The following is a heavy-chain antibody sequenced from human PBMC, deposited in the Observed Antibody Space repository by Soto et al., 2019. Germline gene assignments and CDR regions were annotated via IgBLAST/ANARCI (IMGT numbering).Heavy chain of an antibody. CDR3: ARDPDL. CDR1: GYSFPNYG. V-gene: IGHV1-18*01. J-gene: IGHJ5*02. CDR2: ISPYNGNT. Sequence: QVQLVQSGAEVKKPGASVKVSCKASGYSFPNYGISWVRQAPGQGLEWMGWISPYNGNTKYAQKYQGRVTVTTDTSTRTAYMELRSLRSDDTAVYYCARDPDLWGQGTLLTVSP.